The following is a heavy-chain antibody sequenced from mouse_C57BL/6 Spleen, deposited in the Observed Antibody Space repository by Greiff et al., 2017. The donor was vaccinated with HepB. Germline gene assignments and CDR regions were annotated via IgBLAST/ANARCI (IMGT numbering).Heavy chain of an antibody. CDR1: GYTFTSYW. V-gene: IGHV1-50*01. Sequence: QVQLQQSGAELVKPGASVKLSCKASGYTFTSYWMQWVKQRPGQGLEWIGEIDPSDSYTNYNQKFKGKATLTVDTSSSTAYMQLSSLTSEDSAVYYCARSQLRLRYFDFWGTGTTVTVSS. J-gene: IGHJ1*03. CDR2: IDPSDSYT. D-gene: IGHD3-2*02. CDR3: ARSQLRLRYFDF.